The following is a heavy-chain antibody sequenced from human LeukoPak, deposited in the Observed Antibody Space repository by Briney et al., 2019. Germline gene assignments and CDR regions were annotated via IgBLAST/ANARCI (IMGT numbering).Heavy chain of an antibody. CDR1: GGSISSYY. CDR2: IYYSGST. Sequence: SETLSLTCTVSGGSISSYYWSWIRQPPGKGLEWIGYIYYSGSTNYNPSLKSRVTISVDTSKNQFSLKLSSVTAADTAMYYCARASSTRYDYWGQGTLVTVSS. V-gene: IGHV4-59*01. J-gene: IGHJ4*02. D-gene: IGHD1-26*01. CDR3: ARASSTRYDY.